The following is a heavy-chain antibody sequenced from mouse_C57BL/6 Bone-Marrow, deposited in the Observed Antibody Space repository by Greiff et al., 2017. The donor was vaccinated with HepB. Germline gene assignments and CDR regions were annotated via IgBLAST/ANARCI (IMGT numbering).Heavy chain of an antibody. CDR2: IHPNSGST. Sequence: QVQLKQPGAELVKPGASVKLSCKASGYTFTSYWMHWVKQRPGQGLEWIGMIHPNSGSTNYNEKFKSKATLTVDKSSSTAYMQLSSLTSEDSAVYYCASGGYYASWFAYWGQGTLVTVSA. D-gene: IGHD2-3*01. CDR3: ASGGYYASWFAY. CDR1: GYTFTSYW. J-gene: IGHJ3*01. V-gene: IGHV1-64*01.